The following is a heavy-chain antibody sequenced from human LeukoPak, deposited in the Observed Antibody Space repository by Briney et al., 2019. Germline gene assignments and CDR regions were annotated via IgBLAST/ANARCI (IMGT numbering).Heavy chain of an antibody. CDR3: AREPGYCSDGRCYGGWFDP. D-gene: IGHD2-15*01. V-gene: IGHV4-34*01. CDR2: INQSGST. J-gene: IGHJ5*02. Sequence: SETLSLTCAVYGGSFSDYYWSWIRQPPGKGLEWIGEINQSGSTIYNPSLKSRVTVSGDTTKNQFSLNLSSVTAADTAVYFCAREPGYCSDGRCYGGWFDPWGQGTLVTVSS. CDR1: GGSFSDYY.